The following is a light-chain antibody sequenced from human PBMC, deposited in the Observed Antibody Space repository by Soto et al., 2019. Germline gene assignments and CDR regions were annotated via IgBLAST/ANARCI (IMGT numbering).Light chain of an antibody. CDR1: QDISNY. CDR3: QQYDNLPSIT. CDR2: DAS. V-gene: IGKV1-33*01. Sequence: DIQMTQSPSSLSASVGDRVTITCQASQDISNYLNWYQQKPGKAPKLVIYDASNLETGVPSRFSESRSGTDFTFTISSLQSEDIATYYCQQYDNLPSITFGQGTRLDFK. J-gene: IGKJ5*01.